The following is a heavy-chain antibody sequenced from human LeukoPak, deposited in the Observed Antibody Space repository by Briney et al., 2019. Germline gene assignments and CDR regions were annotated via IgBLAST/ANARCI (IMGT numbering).Heavy chain of an antibody. J-gene: IGHJ5*02. Sequence: EASVKVSFKASGYTFTSYGISWVRQAPGQGLEWMGWISAYNGNANYAQKLQGRVTMTTDTSTSTAYMELRSLRSDDTAVYYCARATRVAGTGFDPWGQGTLVTVSS. CDR2: ISAYNGNA. V-gene: IGHV1-18*01. CDR3: ARATRVAGTGFDP. CDR1: GYTFTSYG.